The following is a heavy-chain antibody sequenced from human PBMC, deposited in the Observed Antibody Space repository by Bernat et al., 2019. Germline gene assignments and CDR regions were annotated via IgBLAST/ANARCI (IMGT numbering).Heavy chain of an antibody. Sequence: EVQLVESGGGLVKPGGSLRLSCAASGFTFSNAWMNWVRQAPGKGLEWVGRIKSKTDGGTTDYAAPVKGRFTISRDDSKNTLYLQMNSLKTEDTAVYYCTTSQKHESGGWFDPWGQGTLVTVSS. CDR2: IKSKTDGGTT. V-gene: IGHV3-15*07. J-gene: IGHJ5*02. CDR3: TTSQKHESGGWFDP. CDR1: GFTFSNAW. D-gene: IGHD1-26*01.